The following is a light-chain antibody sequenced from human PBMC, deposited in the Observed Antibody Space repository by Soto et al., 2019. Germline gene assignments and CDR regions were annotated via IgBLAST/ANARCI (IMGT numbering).Light chain of an antibody. Sequence: QSVLTQPPSASGPPGQGVTISCSGSSSDVGTNTVTWYQQLPGTAPKLIIDTGNFRSSGVTERFSGSKSGASASLAISGLQSDDEADYYCAACEGSRKAYVFGTGTKVTVL. CDR3: AACEGSRKAYV. V-gene: IGLV1-44*01. CDR1: SSDVGTNT. J-gene: IGLJ1*01. CDR2: TGN.